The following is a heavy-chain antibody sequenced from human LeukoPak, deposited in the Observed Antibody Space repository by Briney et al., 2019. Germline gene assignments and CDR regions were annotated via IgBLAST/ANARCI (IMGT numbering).Heavy chain of an antibody. CDR2: IYHSGST. J-gene: IGHJ4*02. CDR3: ASFPSSSSSTFDY. CDR1: GYSISSGYY. Sequence: SETLSLTCTVSGYSISSGYYWGWIRQPPGKGLEWIGSIYHSGSTYYNPFLKSRVTISVDTSKNQFSLKLSSVTAADTAVYYCASFPSSSSSTFDYWGQGTLVTVSS. D-gene: IGHD2-2*01. V-gene: IGHV4-38-2*02.